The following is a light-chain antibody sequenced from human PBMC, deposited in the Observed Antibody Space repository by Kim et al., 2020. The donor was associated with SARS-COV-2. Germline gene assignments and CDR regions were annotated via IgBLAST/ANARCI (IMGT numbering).Light chain of an antibody. CDR3: SSRDSSGDHVV. V-gene: IGLV3-19*01. J-gene: IGLJ3*02. CDR2: GKY. CDR1: SLRNYY. Sequence: LGQTVRLACQGDSLRNYYATWYQQKPGQAPVLVLYGKYNRPSGIPDRFSGSASGNTASLTITGAQAEDEADYYCSSRDSSGDHVVFGGGTQLTVL.